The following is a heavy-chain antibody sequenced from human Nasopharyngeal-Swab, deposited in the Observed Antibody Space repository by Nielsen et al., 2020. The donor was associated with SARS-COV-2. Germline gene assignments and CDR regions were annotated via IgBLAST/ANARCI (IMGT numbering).Heavy chain of an antibody. D-gene: IGHD3-10*01. CDR2: ISYDGSNK. J-gene: IGHJ3*02. Sequence: GESLKISCAASGFTFSSYAMHWVRQAPGKGLEWVAVISYDGSNKCYADSVKGRFTISRENSKNTLYLQMNSLRAEDTAVYYCARDRSTAELLWFGELLYGAFDIWGQGTMVTVSS. V-gene: IGHV3-30-3*01. CDR3: ARDRSTAELLWFGELLYGAFDI. CDR1: GFTFSSYA.